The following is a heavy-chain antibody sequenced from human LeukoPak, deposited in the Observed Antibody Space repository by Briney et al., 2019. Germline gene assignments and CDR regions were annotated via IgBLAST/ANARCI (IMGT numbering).Heavy chain of an antibody. V-gene: IGHV1-69*13. CDR3: ARGGYCSSTSRYFDY. D-gene: IGHD2-2*03. CDR2: IIPIFGTA. Sequence: LRASVKVSCKASGGTFSSYAISWVRQAPGQGLEWMGGIIPIFGTANYAQKFQGRVTITADESTSTAYMELSSLRSEDTAVYYCARGGYCSSTSRYFDYWGQGTLVTVSS. CDR1: GGTFSSYA. J-gene: IGHJ4*02.